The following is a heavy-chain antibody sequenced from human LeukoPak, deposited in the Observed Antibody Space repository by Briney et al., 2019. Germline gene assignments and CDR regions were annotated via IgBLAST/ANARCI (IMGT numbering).Heavy chain of an antibody. V-gene: IGHV3-11*01. J-gene: IGHJ3*01. Sequence: GGSLRLSCAASGFTFSDFYMSWIRQAPGKGLEWVSYISSSGSTIYYTDSVKGRFTISRDNAKNSLYLQMYSLRAEDTAVYYCAREYYYDSSGLGSWGQGTMVTVSS. CDR2: ISSSGSTI. D-gene: IGHD3-22*01. CDR3: AREYYYDSSGLGS. CDR1: GFTFSDFY.